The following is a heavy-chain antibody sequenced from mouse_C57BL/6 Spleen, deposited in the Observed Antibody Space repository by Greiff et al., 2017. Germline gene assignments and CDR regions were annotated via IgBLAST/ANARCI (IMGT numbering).Heavy chain of an antibody. CDR3: ARSWGGGYFFWAY. V-gene: IGHV1-58*01. Sequence: EVQLQQSGAELVRPGSSVKMSCKTSGYTFTSYGINWVKQRPGQGLEWIGYIYLGNGYTEYNEKFKGKATLTSDTSSSTAYMQLSSLTSEDSAIYFCARSWGGGYFFWAYWGQGTLVTVSA. CDR2: IYLGNGYT. CDR1: GYTFTSYG. D-gene: IGHD2-3*01. J-gene: IGHJ3*01.